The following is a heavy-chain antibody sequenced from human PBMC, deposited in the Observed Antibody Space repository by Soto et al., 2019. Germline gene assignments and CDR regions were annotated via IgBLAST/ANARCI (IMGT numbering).Heavy chain of an antibody. Sequence: PGGSLRLSCAASGFTFSNFWMHWVRQAPGKGLMWVSRINGDGSTTRYADSVKGRFAISRDNAKNTLFLQMHSLRAEDTAVYYCLGLAYWGQGTLVTVSS. CDR3: LGLAY. V-gene: IGHV3-74*01. CDR2: INGDGSTT. D-gene: IGHD2-8*02. J-gene: IGHJ4*02. CDR1: GFTFSNFW.